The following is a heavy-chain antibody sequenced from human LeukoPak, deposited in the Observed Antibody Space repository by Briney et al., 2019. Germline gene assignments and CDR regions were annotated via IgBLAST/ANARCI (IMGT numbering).Heavy chain of an antibody. D-gene: IGHD2-2*01. Sequence: PGGSLRLSCAASGFTFSSYAMSWVRQAPGKGLEWVSAISGSCGSTYYADSVKGRFTISRDNSKNTLYLQMNSLRAEDTAVYYCAKSPYCSSTSCYPDAFDIWGQGTMVTVSS. CDR3: AKSPYCSSTSCYPDAFDI. J-gene: IGHJ3*02. V-gene: IGHV3-23*01. CDR2: ISGSCGST. CDR1: GFTFSSYA.